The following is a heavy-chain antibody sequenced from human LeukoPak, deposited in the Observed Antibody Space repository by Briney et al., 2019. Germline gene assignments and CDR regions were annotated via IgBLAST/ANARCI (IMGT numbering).Heavy chain of an antibody. CDR1: GGGFSSCA. J-gene: IGHJ4*02. Sequence: SVKVSCKSSGGGFSSCAISWVRQGPGQGLEWMGGIIPIFGTANYAQKFQGRVTITADESTSTVYMELSSLRSEDTAVYYCARDRPDDGDDRTYFDYWGPGTMVTVSS. CDR2: IIPIFGTA. D-gene: IGHD4-17*01. V-gene: IGHV1-69*01. CDR3: ARDRPDDGDDRTYFDY.